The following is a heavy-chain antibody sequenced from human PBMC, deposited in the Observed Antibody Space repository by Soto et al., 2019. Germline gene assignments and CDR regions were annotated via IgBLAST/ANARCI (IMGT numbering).Heavy chain of an antibody. Sequence: HVQLQESGPGLVKPSETLSLTCTVSGGSIRSYYWSWIRQPPGKGLEWIGFVYHSGTTNYNPSLTNRVTISVDKSKSQCSLKLTSVSAAGTAVYHCARDPDAYGGNAPTFDIWGQGTMVTVSS. CDR1: GGSIRSYY. D-gene: IGHD4-17*01. V-gene: IGHV4-59*01. CDR2: VYHSGTT. CDR3: ARDPDAYGGNAPTFDI. J-gene: IGHJ3*02.